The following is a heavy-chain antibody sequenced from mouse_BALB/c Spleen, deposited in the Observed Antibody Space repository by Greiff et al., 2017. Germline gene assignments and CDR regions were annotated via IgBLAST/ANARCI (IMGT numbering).Heavy chain of an antibody. CDR1: GYAFSSYW. J-gene: IGHJ2*01. D-gene: IGHD1-2*01. V-gene: IGHV1-80*01. CDR2: IYPGDGDT. CDR3: ARLGTTATYFDY. Sequence: VKLQESGAELVRPGSSVKISCKASGYAFSSYWMNWVKQRPGQGLEWIGQIYPGDGDTNYNGKFKGKATLTADKSSSTAYMQLSSLTSEDSAVYFCARLGTTATYFDYWGQGTTLTVSS.